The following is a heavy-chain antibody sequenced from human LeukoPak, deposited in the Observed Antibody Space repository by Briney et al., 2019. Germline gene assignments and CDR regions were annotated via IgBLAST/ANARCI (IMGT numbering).Heavy chain of an antibody. D-gene: IGHD6-19*01. CDR2: IYPGDSDI. J-gene: IGHJ4*02. CDR3: ARLGPEMSVAGNPFDF. Sequence: GESLKISCQASGYTFTKFWIGWVRQLPGKGLEGMGIIYPGDSDIKHSPSFQGQVTLSVDKSTSTAYLQWGSLKASDSAMYYCARLGPEMSVAGNPFDFWGQGTQVTVSS. V-gene: IGHV5-51*01. CDR1: GYTFTKFW.